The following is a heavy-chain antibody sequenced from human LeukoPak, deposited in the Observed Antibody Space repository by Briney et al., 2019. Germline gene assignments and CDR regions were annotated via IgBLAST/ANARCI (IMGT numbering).Heavy chain of an antibody. J-gene: IGHJ4*02. D-gene: IGHD2-15*01. Sequence: PGGSLRLSCAASGFTFSSYEMNWVRQAPGKGLEWLSYISSNGSPIYYADSVKGRFSISRDNAKNSLYLQMNSLRAEDTAIYYCATYSPYFENWGQGTLVTVSS. CDR3: ATYSPYFEN. CDR1: GFTFSSYE. CDR2: ISSNGSPI. V-gene: IGHV3-48*03.